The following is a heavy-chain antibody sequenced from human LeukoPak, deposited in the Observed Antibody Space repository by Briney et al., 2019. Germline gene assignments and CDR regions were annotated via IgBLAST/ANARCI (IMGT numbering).Heavy chain of an antibody. V-gene: IGHV4-38-2*01. CDR1: GYSISSGYY. CDR3: ARGPGGPNDY. J-gene: IGHJ4*02. Sequence: PSETLSLTCAVSGYSISSGYYWGWIRQPPGKGLEWIGSIYHSGSTYYNPSLKSRVTISVDTSKNRFSLKLSSVTAADTAVYYCARGPGGPNDYWGQGTLVTVSS. CDR2: IYHSGST. D-gene: IGHD1-1*01.